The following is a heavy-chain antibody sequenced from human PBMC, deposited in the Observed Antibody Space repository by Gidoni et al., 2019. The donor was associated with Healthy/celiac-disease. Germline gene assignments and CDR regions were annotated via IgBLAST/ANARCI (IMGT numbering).Heavy chain of an antibody. CDR2: ISSSGSTI. J-gene: IGHJ4*02. D-gene: IGHD2-21*01. V-gene: IGHV3-48*03. Sequence: EVQLVEPGGGLVQPGGSLRLSCSASGFTFSSYEMNWVRQAPGKGLEWVSYISSSGSTIYYADSVKSRFTISRDNAKNSLYLQMNSLRAEDTAVYYCARGLRHFQHIVVVKGYFDYWGQGTLVTVSS. CDR3: ARGLRHFQHIVVVKGYFDY. CDR1: GFTFSSYE.